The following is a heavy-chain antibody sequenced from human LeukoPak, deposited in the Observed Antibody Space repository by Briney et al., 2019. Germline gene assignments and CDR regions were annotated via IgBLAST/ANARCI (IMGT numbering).Heavy chain of an antibody. CDR2: ISAYNGNT. Sequence: ASVKDSCKASGYTFTSYGISWVRQAPGQGLEWMGWISAYNGNTNYAQKLQGRVTMTTDTSTSTAYMELRSLRSDDTAVYYCARYYYYYGMDVWGQGTTVTVSS. CDR1: GYTFTSYG. J-gene: IGHJ6*02. CDR3: ARYYYYYGMDV. V-gene: IGHV1-18*01.